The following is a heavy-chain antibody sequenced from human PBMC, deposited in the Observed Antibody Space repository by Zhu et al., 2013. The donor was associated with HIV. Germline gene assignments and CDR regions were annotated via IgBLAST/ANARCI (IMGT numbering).Heavy chain of an antibody. D-gene: IGHD3-22*01. CDR1: VTPSVVXVFT. Sequence: QVQLQDRGPRDSVKPSHETPVPSPAPSPVTPSVVXVFTGPGSASTPGMRPEWIGHIYYTGSFYYSPSLKSRLTISVDTSKNRFSMQLTSVTAADTAMYYCARVAAGLTIIVNGFDSWGQGALVTV. J-gene: IGHJ4*02. CDR2: IYYTGSF. V-gene: IGHV4-31*03. CDR3: ARVAAGLTIIVNGFDS.